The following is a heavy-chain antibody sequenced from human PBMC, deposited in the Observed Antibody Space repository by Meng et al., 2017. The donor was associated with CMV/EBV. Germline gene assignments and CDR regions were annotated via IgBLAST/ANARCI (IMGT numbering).Heavy chain of an antibody. CDR2: IYYSGST. CDR3: ARDNRRGGVDY. CDR1: GGSISSYY. D-gene: IGHD3-3*01. Sequence: HVQLQESGPGLVKPSETLSLTCTVSGGSISSYYWSWIRQPAGKGLEWIGYIYYSGSTYYHPSLKSRVTISVDTSKNQFSLKLSSVTAADTAVYYCARDNRRGGVDYWGQGTLVTVFS. V-gene: IGHV4-59*06. J-gene: IGHJ4*02.